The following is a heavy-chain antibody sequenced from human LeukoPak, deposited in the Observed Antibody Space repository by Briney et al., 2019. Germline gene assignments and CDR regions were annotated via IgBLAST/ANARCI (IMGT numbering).Heavy chain of an antibody. D-gene: IGHD3-22*01. CDR1: GGSISSGSYY. V-gene: IGHV4-61*02. Sequence: SQTLSLTCTVSGGSISSGSYYWSWIRQPAGKGLEWIGRIYTSGSTNYNPSLKSRVTISVDTSKNQFSLKLSSVTAADTAVYYCAREGPNYDSSGYPPGSFDYWGQGTLVTVSS. CDR3: AREGPNYDSSGYPPGSFDY. CDR2: IYTSGST. J-gene: IGHJ4*02.